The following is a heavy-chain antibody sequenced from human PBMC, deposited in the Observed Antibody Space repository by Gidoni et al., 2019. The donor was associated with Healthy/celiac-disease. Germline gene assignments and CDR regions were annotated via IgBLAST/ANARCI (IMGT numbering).Heavy chain of an antibody. CDR2: ISGSGGST. Sequence: EVQLLESGGGLVQPGGSLRLSCAASGFTFSSYAMSWVRQAPGKGLEWVSAISGSGGSTYYADSVKGRFTISRDNSKNTLYLQMNSLRAEDTAVYYCAKDLLTMIVVVPFLAWFDPWGQGTLVTVSS. D-gene: IGHD3-22*01. CDR1: GFTFSSYA. CDR3: AKDLLTMIVVVPFLAWFDP. V-gene: IGHV3-23*01. J-gene: IGHJ5*02.